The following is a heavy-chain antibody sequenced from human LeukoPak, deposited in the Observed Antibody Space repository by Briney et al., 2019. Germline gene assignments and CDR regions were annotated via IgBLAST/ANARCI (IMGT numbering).Heavy chain of an antibody. J-gene: IGHJ4*02. V-gene: IGHV4-39*07. CDR3: ARGKYYFDY. Sequence: SETLSLTCTVSGGSISSSSYFWGWIRQPPGKGLEWIGNIYYTGNTYYNPSLKSRVTISVDTSKNQFSLKLSSVTAADTAVYYCARGKYYFDYWGQGTLVTVSS. CDR1: GGSISSSSYF. CDR2: IYYTGNT.